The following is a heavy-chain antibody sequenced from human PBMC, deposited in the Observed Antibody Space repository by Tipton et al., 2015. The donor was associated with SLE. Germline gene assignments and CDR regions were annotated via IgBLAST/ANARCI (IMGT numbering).Heavy chain of an antibody. D-gene: IGHD1-1*01. J-gene: IGHJ4*02. CDR1: GFTFSSYA. Sequence: SLRLSCAASGFTFSSYAMHWVRQAPGKGLEWVAVISYDGSNKYYADSVKGRFTISRDNSKNTLYLQMNSLRAEDTAVYYCAKDQGWNAPDFDYWGQGTLVTVSS. CDR2: ISYDGSNK. V-gene: IGHV3-30*04. CDR3: AKDQGWNAPDFDY.